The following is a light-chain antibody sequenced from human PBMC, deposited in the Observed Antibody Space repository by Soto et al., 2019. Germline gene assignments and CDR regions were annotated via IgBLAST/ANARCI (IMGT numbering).Light chain of an antibody. J-gene: IGKJ1*01. CDR3: QQYGSSPRT. Sequence: EIVLTQSPGTLSLSPGERATLSCRASQSVRNNNLNWYQQKAGQAPRLLIYGASIRATGIPDRFSGSGSGTDFTLTISRLEPEDFALYYCQQYGSSPRTFGQGTKVDIK. V-gene: IGKV3-20*01. CDR2: GAS. CDR1: QSVRNNN.